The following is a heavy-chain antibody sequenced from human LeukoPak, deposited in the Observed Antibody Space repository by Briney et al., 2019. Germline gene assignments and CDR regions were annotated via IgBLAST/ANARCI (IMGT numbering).Heavy chain of an antibody. Sequence: PGGSLELSCAASGFTFSSRWMGWVRRAPGKGLEWVANIRNDGLTQYYLDSVKGRFTISRDNAKDSLSLQMNSLRAEDTAVYFCARHGDYCFDLWGQGTLVTVSS. CDR2: IRNDGLTQ. V-gene: IGHV3-7*01. D-gene: IGHD4-17*01. CDR1: GFTFSSRW. J-gene: IGHJ4*02. CDR3: ARHGDYCFDL.